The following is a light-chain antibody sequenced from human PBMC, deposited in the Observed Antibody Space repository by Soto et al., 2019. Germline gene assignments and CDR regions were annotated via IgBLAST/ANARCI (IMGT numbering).Light chain of an antibody. CDR2: EVR. CDR3: CSYGGYANVV. CDR1: IIDLGNYNL. J-gene: IGLJ2*01. Sequence: QSALTQPASVSGSPGQSITISCTGTIIDLGNYNLVSWYQQHPGKAPKLMIFEVRKRPSGVSDRFSGSKSGNTASLTISGLQAEDEADYYCCSYGGYANVVFGGGTKLTVL. V-gene: IGLV2-23*02.